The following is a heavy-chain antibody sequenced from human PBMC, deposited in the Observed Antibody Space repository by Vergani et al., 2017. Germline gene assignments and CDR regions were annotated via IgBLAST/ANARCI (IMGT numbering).Heavy chain of an antibody. Sequence: QVQLVQSGAEVKKPGASVKVSCKASGYTFTSYGISWVRQAPGQGLEWMGWISAYNGNTNYAQKLQGRVTMTTDTSTITAYMELRSLRSDDTAVYYCARDLFSGVDSSGWYSDYWGQGTLVTVSS. CDR3: ARDLFSGVDSSGWYSDY. CDR2: ISAYNGNT. J-gene: IGHJ4*02. D-gene: IGHD6-19*01. CDR1: GYTFTSYG. V-gene: IGHV1-18*01.